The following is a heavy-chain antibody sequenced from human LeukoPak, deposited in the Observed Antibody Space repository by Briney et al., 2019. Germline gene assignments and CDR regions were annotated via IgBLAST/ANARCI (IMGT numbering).Heavy chain of an antibody. V-gene: IGHV3-30*03. Sequence: PGRSLRLSCAASGFTFSSYGMHWVRQAPGKGLEWVAVISYDGSNKYYADSVKGRFTISRDNAKTSLYLQMDSLRAEDTAVYYCASTYDYVWGSFRTGYFDYWGQGTLVTVSS. D-gene: IGHD3-16*02. CDR3: ASTYDYVWGSFRTGYFDY. J-gene: IGHJ4*02. CDR1: GFTFSSYG. CDR2: ISYDGSNK.